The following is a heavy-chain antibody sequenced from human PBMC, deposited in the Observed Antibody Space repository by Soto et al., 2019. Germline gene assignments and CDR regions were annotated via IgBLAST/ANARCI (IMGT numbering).Heavy chain of an antibody. J-gene: IGHJ6*02. D-gene: IGHD1-1*01. CDR2: ISSYNSNNGDT. CDR1: GYTFSNYA. V-gene: IGHV1-18*04. Sequence: ASVKVSCKTSGYTFSNYAISWVRQAPGQGLEWMGWISSYNSNNGDTKSAQMLQGRVTMTIDTSATTAYMELRSLRSDDTAVYYCAGAELERGEVGYFGMDVWGQGTTVTVSS. CDR3: AGAELERGEVGYFGMDV.